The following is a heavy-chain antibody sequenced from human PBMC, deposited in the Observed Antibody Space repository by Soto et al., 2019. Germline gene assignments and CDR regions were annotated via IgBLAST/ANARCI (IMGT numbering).Heavy chain of an antibody. J-gene: IGHJ5*02. V-gene: IGHV3-30*18. CDR3: AKGGGLGNWFDP. Sequence: PGGSLRLSCAASGFTFSSYGMHWVRQAPGKGLEWVAVISYDGSNKYYADSVKGRFTISRDNSKNTLYLQMNSLRAEDTAVYYCAKGGGLGNWFDPWGQGTMVTVYS. CDR1: GFTFSSYG. D-gene: IGHD1-26*01. CDR2: ISYDGSNK.